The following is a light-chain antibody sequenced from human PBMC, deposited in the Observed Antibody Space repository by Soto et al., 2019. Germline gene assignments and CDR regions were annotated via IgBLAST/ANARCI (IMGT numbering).Light chain of an antibody. Sequence: QAVVTQPPSASGPPGQRVTISCSGSSSTIGSNTVDWYQQLPGTAPKLLIYSHDQRPLGVPDRFSASRSGTSASLAISGLQPGDEGIYYCAVWGNNVNGPAVFGGGTKLTVL. CDR2: SHD. J-gene: IGLJ3*02. V-gene: IGLV1-44*01. CDR1: SSTIGSNT. CDR3: AVWGNNVNGPAV.